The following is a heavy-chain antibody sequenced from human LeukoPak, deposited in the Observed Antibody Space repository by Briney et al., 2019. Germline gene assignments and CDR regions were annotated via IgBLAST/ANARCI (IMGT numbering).Heavy chain of an antibody. CDR3: ARGGRHRIVVVPAARSIDP. CDR2: INHSGST. J-gene: IGHJ5*02. D-gene: IGHD2-2*01. Sequence: SETLSLTCAVYGGSFSGYYWSWIRQPPGKGLEWIGEINHSGSTNYNPSLKSRVTISVDTSKNQFSLKLSSVTAADTAVYYCARGGRHRIVVVPAARSIDPWGQGTLVTVSS. V-gene: IGHV4-34*01. CDR1: GGSFSGYY.